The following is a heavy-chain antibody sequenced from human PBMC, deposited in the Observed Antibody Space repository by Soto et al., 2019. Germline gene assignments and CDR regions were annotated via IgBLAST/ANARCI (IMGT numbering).Heavy chain of an antibody. CDR1: GFTFSSYG. CDR2: ISYDGSNK. J-gene: IGHJ5*02. V-gene: IGHV3-30*18. Sequence: QVQLVESGGGVVQPGRSLRLSCAASGFTFSSYGMHWVCQAPGKGLEWVAVISYDGSNKYYADSVKGRFTISRDNSKNTLYLQMNSLRAEDTAVYYCAKANRYYDFWSGYYTESLWFDPWGQGTLVTVSS. CDR3: AKANRYYDFWSGYYTESLWFDP. D-gene: IGHD3-3*01.